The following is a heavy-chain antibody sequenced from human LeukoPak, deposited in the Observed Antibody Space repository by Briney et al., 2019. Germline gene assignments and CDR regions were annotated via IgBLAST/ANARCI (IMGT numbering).Heavy chain of an antibody. CDR1: GGSISSGDYY. CDR3: ARASYSYDISGWVPFDY. J-gene: IGHJ4*02. Sequence: SETLSLTCTVSGGSISSGDYYWSWIRQPAGKGLEWIGRIYTSGSTTYNPSLKSRVTISGDTSENQFSLRLSSVTAADTAVYYCARASYSYDISGWVPFDYWGQGALVTVSS. V-gene: IGHV4-61*02. D-gene: IGHD3-22*01. CDR2: IYTSGST.